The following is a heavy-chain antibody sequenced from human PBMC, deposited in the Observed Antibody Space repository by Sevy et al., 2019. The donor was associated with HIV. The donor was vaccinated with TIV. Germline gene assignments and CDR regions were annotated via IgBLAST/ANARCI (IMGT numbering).Heavy chain of an antibody. Sequence: ASVKVSCKVSGYTLTELSMHWVRQAPGKGLEWMGGFDPEDGETIYAQKFQGRVTMTADTSTDTAYMELSSLRSEDTAVYYCATRDILTGPISPRGGYYYGMDVWGQGTTVTVSS. J-gene: IGHJ6*02. V-gene: IGHV1-24*01. CDR2: FDPEDGET. CDR3: ATRDILTGPISPRGGYYYGMDV. CDR1: GYTLTELS. D-gene: IGHD3-9*01.